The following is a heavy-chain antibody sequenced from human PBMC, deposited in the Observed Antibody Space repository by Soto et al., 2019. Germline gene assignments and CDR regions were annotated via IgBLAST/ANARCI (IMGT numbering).Heavy chain of an antibody. Sequence: SVNVSCKASGGTFSSYAISWVRQAPGQGLEWMGGIIPIFGTANYAQKFQGRVTITADESTSTAYMELSRLRSDDTAVYYCARGASDIRLDGMDVWGQGTTVTVSS. J-gene: IGHJ6*02. V-gene: IGHV1-69*13. CDR3: ARGASDIRLDGMDV. CDR1: GGTFSSYA. D-gene: IGHD3-9*01. CDR2: IIPIFGTA.